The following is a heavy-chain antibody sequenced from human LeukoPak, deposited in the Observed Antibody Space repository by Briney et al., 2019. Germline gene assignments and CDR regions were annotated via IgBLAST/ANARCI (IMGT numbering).Heavy chain of an antibody. D-gene: IGHD2-15*01. Sequence: GGSLRLSCAASGFSFSAYWMTWVRQAPGTGLEWVSNINPAGGEAYYVDPVKGGFSISRDNAKNLLYLKMNSLRAEDTAVYHCARFGYVAAVDVWGQGTPVTVSS. V-gene: IGHV3-7*01. J-gene: IGHJ4*02. CDR1: GFSFSAYW. CDR2: INPAGGEA. CDR3: ARFGYVAAVDV.